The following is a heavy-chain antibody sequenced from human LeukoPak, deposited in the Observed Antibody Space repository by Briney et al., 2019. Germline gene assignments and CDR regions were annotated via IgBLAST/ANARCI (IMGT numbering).Heavy chain of an antibody. CDR2: IYYSGST. D-gene: IGHD3-22*01. Sequence: SETLSLTCIVSGGSISSHYWNWIRQPPGKGLEYIGYIYYSGSTGYNPSLNSRVTISLDTSKNQFSLNLTSVTAADTAVYYCARRSGVLDSRDSRYYFDHWGQGTLVTVSS. V-gene: IGHV4-59*11. CDR1: GGSISSHY. CDR3: ARRSGVLDSRDSRYYFDH. J-gene: IGHJ4*02.